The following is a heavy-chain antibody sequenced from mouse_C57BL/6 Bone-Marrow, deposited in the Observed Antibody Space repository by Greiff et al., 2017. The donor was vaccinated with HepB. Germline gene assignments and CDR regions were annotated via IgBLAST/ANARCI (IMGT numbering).Heavy chain of an antibody. V-gene: IGHV5-12*01. Sequence: EVKLMESGGGLVQPGGSLKLSCAASGFTFSDYYMYWVRQTPEKRLEWVAYISNGGGSTYYPDTVKGRFTISRDNAKNTLYLQMSRLKSEDTAMYYCARPAYYSNFVDYWGQGTTLTVSS. CDR2: ISNGGGST. CDR3: ARPAYYSNFVDY. D-gene: IGHD2-5*01. J-gene: IGHJ2*01. CDR1: GFTFSDYY.